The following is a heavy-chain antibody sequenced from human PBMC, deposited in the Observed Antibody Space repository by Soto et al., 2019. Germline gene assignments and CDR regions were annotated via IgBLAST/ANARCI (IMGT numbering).Heavy chain of an antibody. Sequence: SETLSLTCTVSGGSISSGGYYWSWIRQHPGKGLEWIGYIYYSGSTYYNPSLKSRVTISVDTSKNQFSLKLSSVTAADTAVYYCARGMVFDNWFDPWGQGTLVTVSS. J-gene: IGHJ5*02. CDR1: GGSISSGGYY. V-gene: IGHV4-31*03. CDR2: IYYSGST. D-gene: IGHD2-8*01. CDR3: ARGMVFDNWFDP.